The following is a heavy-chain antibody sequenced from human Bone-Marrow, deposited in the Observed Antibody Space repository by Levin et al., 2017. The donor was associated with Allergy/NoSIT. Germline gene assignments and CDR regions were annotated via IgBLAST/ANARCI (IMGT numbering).Heavy chain of an antibody. J-gene: IGHJ6*02. CDR2: LHSGGKT. CDR1: GFTVSGNY. V-gene: IGHV3-53*01. CDR3: ARDYPSHSTSWSYYYNGLDV. Sequence: SCAVSGFTVSGNYMSWVRXXXXXGLEWVSILHSGGKTYYADSVKGRFTISSDHSKNTLYLQMNSLRVEDTAVYYCARDYPSHSTSWSYYYNGLDVWGQGTTVTVSS. D-gene: IGHD6-13*01.